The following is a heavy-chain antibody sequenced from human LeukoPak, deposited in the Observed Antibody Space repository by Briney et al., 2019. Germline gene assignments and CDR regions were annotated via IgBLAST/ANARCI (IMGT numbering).Heavy chain of an antibody. D-gene: IGHD5-12*01. CDR2: INPSRGST. Sequence: ASVKVSCEASRYTFTSYYMHWVRQAPGQGLEWMGIINPSRGSTSYAQKCQGRVAMTRDLSLSTVYMELSSLRSEDRAVYYCASRGYSGYAVFDYWGQGTLVTVSS. V-gene: IGHV1-46*01. CDR1: RYTFTSYY. CDR3: ASRGYSGYAVFDY. J-gene: IGHJ4*02.